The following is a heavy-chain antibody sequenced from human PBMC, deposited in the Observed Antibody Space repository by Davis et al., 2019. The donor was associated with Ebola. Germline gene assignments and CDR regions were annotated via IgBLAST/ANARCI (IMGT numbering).Heavy chain of an antibody. V-gene: IGHV3-48*02. CDR3: AREKHCSSTSCYKAASGWWDY. CDR2: ISSSSTI. D-gene: IGHD2-2*02. J-gene: IGHJ4*02. Sequence: GESLKISCAASGFTFSSYSMNWVRQAPGKGLEWVSYISSSSTIYYADSVKGRFTISRDNAKNSLYLQMNSLRDEDTAVYYCAREKHCSSTSCYKAASGWWDYWGQGTLVTVPS. CDR1: GFTFSSYS.